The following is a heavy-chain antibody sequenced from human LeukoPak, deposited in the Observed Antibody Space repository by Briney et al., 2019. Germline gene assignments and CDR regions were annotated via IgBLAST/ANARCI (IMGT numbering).Heavy chain of an antibody. Sequence: GGSLRLSCAASGFTFSTYNMNWVRQAPGKGLEWVSSITSSSSYTFYADSVKGRFTISRDNAKNSLYLQMNSLRAEDTAVYYCAKQPPDDSSGYYHYPDYWGQGTLVTVSS. J-gene: IGHJ4*02. V-gene: IGHV3-21*01. CDR1: GFTFSTYN. D-gene: IGHD3-22*01. CDR3: AKQPPDDSSGYYHYPDY. CDR2: ITSSSSYT.